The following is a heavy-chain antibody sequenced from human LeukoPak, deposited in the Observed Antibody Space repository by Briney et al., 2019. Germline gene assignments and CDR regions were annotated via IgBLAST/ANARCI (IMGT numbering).Heavy chain of an antibody. CDR3: ARRIAVAGRDGQTPSDY. Sequence: GGSLRLSCAASGFTFSSYAMSWVRQAPGKGLEWVSAISGSGGSTYYADSVKGRFTISRDNSKNTLYLQMNSLRAEDTAVYYCARRIAVAGRDGQTPSDYWGQGTLVTVSS. D-gene: IGHD6-19*01. CDR2: ISGSGGST. V-gene: IGHV3-23*01. J-gene: IGHJ4*02. CDR1: GFTFSSYA.